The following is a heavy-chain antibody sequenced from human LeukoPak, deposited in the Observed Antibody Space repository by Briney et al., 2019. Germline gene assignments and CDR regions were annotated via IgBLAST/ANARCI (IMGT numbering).Heavy chain of an antibody. CDR1: GFTFSSYS. CDR2: ISSSSSYI. Sequence: GGSLRLSCAASGFTFSSYSMNWVRQAPGKGLEWVSSISSSSSYIYYADSVKGRFTISRDNAKNSLYLQMNSLRAEDKAVYYCARDQYCSSTSCPPEWFDPWGQGTLVTVSS. V-gene: IGHV3-21*01. J-gene: IGHJ5*02. D-gene: IGHD2-2*01. CDR3: ARDQYCSSTSCPPEWFDP.